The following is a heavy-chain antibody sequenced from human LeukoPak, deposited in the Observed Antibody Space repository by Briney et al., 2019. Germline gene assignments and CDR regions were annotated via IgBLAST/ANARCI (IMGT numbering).Heavy chain of an antibody. CDR2: ISSSSSYT. CDR3: ARESVTAYYYYGMDV. D-gene: IGHD1-14*01. J-gene: IGHJ6*02. V-gene: IGHV3-21*01. Sequence: PGGSLRLPCAASGFTFSSYSMNWLPQAPRKGLARVSSISSSSSYTYYADSVKGRFTISRDNAKNSLYLQMNSLRAEDTAVYYCARESVTAYYYYGMDVWGQGTTVTVSS. CDR1: GFTFSSYS.